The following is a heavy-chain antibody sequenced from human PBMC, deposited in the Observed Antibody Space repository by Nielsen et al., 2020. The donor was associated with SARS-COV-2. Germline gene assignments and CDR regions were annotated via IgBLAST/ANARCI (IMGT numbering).Heavy chain of an antibody. CDR2: IYYSGST. CDR3: ARDSSRSFGY. V-gene: IGHV4-39*02. Sequence: WIRQPPGKGLEWIGSIYYSGSTYYNPSLKSRVTISVDTSKNQFSLKLSSVTAADTVVYYCARDSSRSFGYWGQGTLVTVSS. D-gene: IGHD6-13*01. J-gene: IGHJ4*02.